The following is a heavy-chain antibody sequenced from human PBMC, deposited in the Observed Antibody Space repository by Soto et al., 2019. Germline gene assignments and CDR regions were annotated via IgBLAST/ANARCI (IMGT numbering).Heavy chain of an antibody. D-gene: IGHD5-12*01. V-gene: IGHV3-30*18. CDR1: GFTFSSYG. CDR3: AKDGTRDGYNYSAPGY. J-gene: IGHJ4*02. CDR2: ISYDGSTE. Sequence: GGSLRLSCAASGFTFSSYGMHWVRQAPGKGLEWVAIISYDGSTEYYTDSVKGRFTISRDNSKNTLYLQLNSLRPEDTAVYYCAKDGTRDGYNYSAPGYWGQGTLVTVSS.